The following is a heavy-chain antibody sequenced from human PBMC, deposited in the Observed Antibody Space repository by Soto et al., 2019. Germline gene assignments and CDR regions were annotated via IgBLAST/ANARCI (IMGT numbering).Heavy chain of an antibody. V-gene: IGHV4-31*03. CDR1: GGSISSGGYY. J-gene: IGHJ5*02. Sequence: PSETLSLTCTVSGGSISSGGYYWSWIRQHPGKGLEWIGYIYYSGSTYHNPSLKSRVTISVDTSKNQFSLKLSSVTAADTAVYYCARSITMVRGVIITDDINWFDPWGQGTLVTVSS. CDR3: ARSITMVRGVIITDDINWFDP. D-gene: IGHD3-10*01. CDR2: IYYSGST.